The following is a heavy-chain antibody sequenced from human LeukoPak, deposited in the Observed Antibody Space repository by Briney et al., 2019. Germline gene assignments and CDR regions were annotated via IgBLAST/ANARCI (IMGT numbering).Heavy chain of an antibody. J-gene: IGHJ4*02. Sequence: SETLSLTCTVSGGSISSYYWSWIRQPPGKGLEWIGYIYYSGSTNYNPSLKSRVTISVDTSKNQFSLKLSSVTAADTAVYYCARAADSLLDYWGRGTLVTVSS. CDR3: ARAADSLLDY. CDR2: IYYSGST. V-gene: IGHV4-59*01. CDR1: GGSISSYY.